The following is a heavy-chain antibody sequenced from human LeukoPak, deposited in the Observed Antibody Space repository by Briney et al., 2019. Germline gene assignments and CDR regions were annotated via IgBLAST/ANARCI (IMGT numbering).Heavy chain of an antibody. CDR1: GITLSNYG. V-gene: IGHV3-23*01. CDR3: ATYGGNSVGNWFDP. CDR2: ISDRGSRT. D-gene: IGHD4-23*01. Sequence: PGGSLRLSCAVSGITLSNYGMSWVRQAPGKGLEWVAGISDRGSRTNYADSVKGRFTISTDHPKNTLYLQMNSLRAEDTAVYYCATYGGNSVGNWFDPWGQGTLVTVSS. J-gene: IGHJ5*02.